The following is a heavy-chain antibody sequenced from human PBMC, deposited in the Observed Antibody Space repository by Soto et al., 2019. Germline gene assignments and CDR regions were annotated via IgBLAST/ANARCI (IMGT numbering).Heavy chain of an antibody. CDR2: ISYDGRVK. D-gene: IGHD1-26*01. J-gene: IGHJ4*02. CDR3: ARDFIVGSPDYFNY. V-gene: IGHV3-30*04. Sequence: QVQLVESGGGVVQPGRSLSLSCAASGFTFSDYPMHWVRQAPGKGLEWVAVISYDGRVKYYVDSVKGRFTISRDDSKNTLYLQMNSLRFDDTAVSYCARDFIVGSPDYFNYWGQGTLVTVSS. CDR1: GFTFSDYP.